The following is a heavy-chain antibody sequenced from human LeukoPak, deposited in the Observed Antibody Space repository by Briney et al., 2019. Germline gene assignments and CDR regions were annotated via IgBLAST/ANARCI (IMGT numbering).Heavy chain of an antibody. CDR3: AKKPASSGYYPFDY. Sequence: GGSLRLPCAASGFTFGSYAMSWVRQAPGKGLEWVSTFSGGATYYADSVKGRFTLSRDNSKNTVYLQMNSLRAEDTAVYYCAKKPASSGYYPFDYWGQGTLVTVSS. V-gene: IGHV3-23*01. CDR2: FSGGAT. D-gene: IGHD3-22*01. J-gene: IGHJ4*02. CDR1: GFTFGSYA.